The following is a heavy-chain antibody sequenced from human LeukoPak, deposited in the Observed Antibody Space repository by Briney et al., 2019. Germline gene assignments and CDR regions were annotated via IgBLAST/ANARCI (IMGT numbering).Heavy chain of an antibody. Sequence: GASVKVSRKASGYTFTGYYMHWVRQAPGQGLEWMGWINPNSGGTNYAQKFQGRVTMTRDTSISTAYMELSRLRSDDTAVYYCARPRIVGATTAFGYWGQGTLVTVSS. CDR2: INPNSGGT. CDR3: ARPRIVGATTAFGY. V-gene: IGHV1-2*02. J-gene: IGHJ4*02. D-gene: IGHD1-26*01. CDR1: GYTFTGYY.